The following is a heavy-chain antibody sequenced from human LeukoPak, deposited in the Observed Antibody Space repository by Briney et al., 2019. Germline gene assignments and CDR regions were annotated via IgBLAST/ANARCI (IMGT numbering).Heavy chain of an antibody. D-gene: IGHD2-15*01. CDR1: GGSISSSSYY. J-gene: IGHJ4*02. Sequence: SETLSLTCTVSGGSISSSSYYWGWIRQPPGKGLEWIGSIYYSGSTYYNPSLKSRVTISVDTSKNQFSLKLSSVTAADTAVYYCARHYRKIVVVVAAPGHFDYWGQGTLVTVSS. V-gene: IGHV4-39*01. CDR2: IYYSGST. CDR3: ARHYRKIVVVVAAPGHFDY.